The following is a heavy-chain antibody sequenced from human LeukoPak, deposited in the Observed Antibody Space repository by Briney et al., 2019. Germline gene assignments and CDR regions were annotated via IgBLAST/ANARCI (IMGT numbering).Heavy chain of an antibody. D-gene: IGHD5-18*01. CDR2: IFYAGST. J-gene: IGHJ4*02. V-gene: IGHV4-59*08. CDR1: GGSIRSYY. Sequence: SETLSLTCTVSGGSIRSYYWSWIRQPPGKGLEWIGYIFYAGSTTYYPSLKSRVTISIDTSKNQFSLKLNSVTAADTAVYYCASGERGYSYGPLDYWGQGILVTVAS. CDR3: ASGERGYSYGPLDY.